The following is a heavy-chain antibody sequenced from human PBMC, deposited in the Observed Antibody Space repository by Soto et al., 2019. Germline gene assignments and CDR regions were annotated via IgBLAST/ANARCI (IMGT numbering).Heavy chain of an antibody. V-gene: IGHV2-26*01. CDR3: ARISLVPYYYYGMDV. D-gene: IGHD2-8*02. Sequence: QVTLKESGPVLVKPTETLTLTCTVSGFSLSNARMGVSWIRQPPGKALEWLAHIFSNDEKSYSTSLKSRLTISKDNSKSQEVLTMTNMDPVDTATYYCARISLVPYYYYGMDVWGQGTTVTVSS. CDR1: GFSLSNARMG. CDR2: IFSNDEK. J-gene: IGHJ6*02.